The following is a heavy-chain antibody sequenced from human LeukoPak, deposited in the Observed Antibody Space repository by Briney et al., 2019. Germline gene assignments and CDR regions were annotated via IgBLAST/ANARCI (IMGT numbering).Heavy chain of an antibody. CDR2: INPNSGGT. CDR1: GYTFTGDD. D-gene: IGHD6-6*01. J-gene: IGHJ4*02. V-gene: IGHV1-2*06. CDR3: ARVSIAARPLPGY. Sequence: ASVKVSCKASGYTFTGDDMHWVRQAPGQGLEWMGRINPNSGGTNYAQKFQGRVTMTRDTSISTAYMELSRLRSDDTAVYYCARVSIAARPLPGYWGQGTLVTVSS.